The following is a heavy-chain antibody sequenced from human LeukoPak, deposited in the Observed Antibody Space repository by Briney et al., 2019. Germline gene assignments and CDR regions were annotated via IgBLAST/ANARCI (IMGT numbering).Heavy chain of an antibody. V-gene: IGHV3-21*01. J-gene: IGHJ4*02. D-gene: IGHD2-21*02. CDR2: ISSSSSYI. CDR1: GFTFTSYS. Sequence: GGSLRLSCAASGFTFTSYSMNGVRQAPGKGLEWVSSISSSSSYIYYADSVKGRFTISRDNAKNSLYLQMNSLRAEDTAVYYCARDHNAAVTRGGFDYWGQGTLVTVSS. CDR3: ARDHNAAVTRGGFDY.